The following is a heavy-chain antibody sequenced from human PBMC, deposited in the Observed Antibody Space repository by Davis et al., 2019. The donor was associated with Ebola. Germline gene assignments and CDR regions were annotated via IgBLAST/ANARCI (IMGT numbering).Heavy chain of an antibody. CDR2: INPNSGGT. J-gene: IGHJ4*02. Sequence: ASVKVSCKASGYTFTGYYMHWVRQAPGQGLEWMGWINPNSGGTNYAQKFQGWVTMTRDTSISTAYMELSRLGSDDTAVYYCARDGGWELPGIDYWGQGTLVTVSS. V-gene: IGHV1-2*04. CDR3: ARDGGWELPGIDY. D-gene: IGHD1-26*01. CDR1: GYTFTGYY.